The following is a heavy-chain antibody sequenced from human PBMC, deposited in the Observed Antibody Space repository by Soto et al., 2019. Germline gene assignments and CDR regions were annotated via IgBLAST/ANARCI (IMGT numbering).Heavy chain of an antibody. Sequence: GGSLRLSCAASGFTFSTYAMNWVRQAPGKGLEWVSSISSSSSYIYYADSVKGRFTISRDNAKNSLYLQMNSLRAEDTAVYYCARDYYDSSGYLAFLDYWGQGTLVTVSS. J-gene: IGHJ4*02. D-gene: IGHD3-22*01. CDR1: GFTFSTYA. CDR2: ISSSSSYI. CDR3: ARDYYDSSGYLAFLDY. V-gene: IGHV3-21*01.